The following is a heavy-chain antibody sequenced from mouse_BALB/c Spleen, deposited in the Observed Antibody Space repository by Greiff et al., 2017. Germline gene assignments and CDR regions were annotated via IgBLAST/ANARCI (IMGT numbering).Heavy chain of an antibody. CDR2: IYPSDSYT. J-gene: IGHJ2*01. Sequence: QVQLQQPGAELVRPGASVKLSCKASGYTFTSYWINWVKQRPGQGLEWIGNIYPSDSYTNYNQKFKDKATLTVDKSSSTAYMQLSSPTSEDSAVYYCTRYDYYGLDYWGQGTTLTVSS. V-gene: IGHV1-69*02. D-gene: IGHD1-1*01. CDR3: TRYDYYGLDY. CDR1: GYTFTSYW.